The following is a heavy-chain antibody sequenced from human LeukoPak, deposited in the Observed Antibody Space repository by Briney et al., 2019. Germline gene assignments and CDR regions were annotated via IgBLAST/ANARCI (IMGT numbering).Heavy chain of an antibody. D-gene: IGHD3-9*01. Sequence: GGSLRLSCAASGFTFSSYAMSWVRQAPGKGLEWVSAISGSGGSTYYADSVKGRFTISRDNSKNTLYLQMNSLRAEDTAVYYCANLKTIEFDWPYNPFDYWGQGTLVTVSS. CDR2: ISGSGGST. CDR1: GFTFSSYA. CDR3: ANLKTIEFDWPYNPFDY. J-gene: IGHJ4*02. V-gene: IGHV3-23*01.